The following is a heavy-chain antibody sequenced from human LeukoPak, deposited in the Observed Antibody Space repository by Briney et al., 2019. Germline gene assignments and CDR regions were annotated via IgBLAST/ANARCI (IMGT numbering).Heavy chain of an antibody. CDR1: GFTFSSYA. CDR3: ARGSVDGDYLFS. D-gene: IGHD4-17*01. Sequence: GGSLRLSCAASGFTFSSYAMHWVRQAPGKGLEWVAVISYDGSNKYYADSVKGRFTISRDNSKNTLYLQMNSLRAEDTAVYYCARGSVDGDYLFSWGQGTLVTVSS. CDR2: ISYDGSNK. J-gene: IGHJ5*02. V-gene: IGHV3-30*14.